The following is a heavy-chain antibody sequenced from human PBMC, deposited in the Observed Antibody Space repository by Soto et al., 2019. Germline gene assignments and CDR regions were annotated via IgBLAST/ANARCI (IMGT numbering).Heavy chain of an antibody. CDR1: GFSLSTSGVG. Sequence: QITLKESGPTLVKPTQTLTLTCTFSGFSLSTSGVGVGWIRQPPGKALEWLALIYWDDDKRYSPSLKSRLTITKDTSKNQVVLTMTNMDPVDTATYYCAHRVTVTTFGGDNWFDPWGQGTLVTVSS. J-gene: IGHJ5*02. V-gene: IGHV2-5*02. CDR3: AHRVTVTTFGGDNWFDP. CDR2: IYWDDDK. D-gene: IGHD4-17*01.